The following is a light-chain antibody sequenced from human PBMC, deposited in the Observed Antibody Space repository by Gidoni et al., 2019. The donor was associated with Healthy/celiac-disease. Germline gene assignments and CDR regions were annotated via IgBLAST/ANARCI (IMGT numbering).Light chain of an antibody. J-gene: IGKJ5*01. CDR1: QSIRSW. V-gene: IGKV1-5*03. Sequence: DIQMTQSPSTLSASVGDRVTITCRASQSIRSWLAWYQQKPGKAPKLLIYKASSLESGVPSRFSGSGSGTEFTLTISSLQPDDFATYYCQQYNSYSPTFIQGTRLEIK. CDR2: KAS. CDR3: QQYNSYSPT.